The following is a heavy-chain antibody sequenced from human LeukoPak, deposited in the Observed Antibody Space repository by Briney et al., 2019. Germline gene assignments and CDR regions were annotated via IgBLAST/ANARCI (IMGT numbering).Heavy chain of an antibody. D-gene: IGHD6-19*01. Sequence: SETLSLPCAVSGGSVSSGSYYWTWIRQPPGKGLGWIGYIYYSGTTNYNPSLKSQVTISVDTSKNQFSLKLGSVTAADTAVYYCARVGIAVASPFFDYWGQGTLVTVSS. CDR2: IYYSGTT. CDR3: ARVGIAVASPFFDY. V-gene: IGHV4-61*01. J-gene: IGHJ4*02. CDR1: GGSVSSGSYY.